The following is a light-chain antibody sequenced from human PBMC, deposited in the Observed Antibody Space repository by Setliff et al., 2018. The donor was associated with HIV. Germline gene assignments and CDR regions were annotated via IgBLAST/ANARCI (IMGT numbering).Light chain of an antibody. CDR1: HTDIGAYNY. J-gene: IGLJ2*01. CDR3: SSYSTSNTLVL. CDR2: EVS. Sequence: QSVLTQPASVSGSPGQSISISCSGSHTDIGAYNYVSWYQQHPGKVPRLIIYEVSHQPSGVSDRISGAKSGNTASLFISGLQAEDEATYYCSSYSTSNTLVLFGGGTK. V-gene: IGLV2-14*03.